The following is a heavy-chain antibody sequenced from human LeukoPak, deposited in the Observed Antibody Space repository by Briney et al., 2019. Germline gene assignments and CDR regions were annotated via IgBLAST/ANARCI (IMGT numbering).Heavy chain of an antibody. CDR1: EFTFSSYA. J-gene: IGHJ4*02. Sequence: GGSLRLSCAASEFTFSSYAMSWVRQAPGKGLEWVAVISYDGSNKYYADSVKGRFTTSRDNSKNTLYLQMNSLRAEDTAVYYCAKGGVLWFGELLDYWGQGTLVTVSS. V-gene: IGHV3-30*18. CDR3: AKGGVLWFGELLDY. D-gene: IGHD3-10*01. CDR2: ISYDGSNK.